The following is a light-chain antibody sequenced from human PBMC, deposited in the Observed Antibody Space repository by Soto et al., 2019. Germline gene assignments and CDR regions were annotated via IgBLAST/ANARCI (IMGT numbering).Light chain of an antibody. CDR2: GAS. CDR3: QQYNNWPYT. V-gene: IGKV3-15*01. Sequence: EIVMTQSPATLSVSPGERATLSCRASQSVSSNLAWYQQKPGQAPRLLIYGASNRATGIPARFSGSGSGTVFYLDISSLQSEDFAVYYCQQYNNWPYTFGQGTKLKIK. CDR1: QSVSSN. J-gene: IGKJ2*01.